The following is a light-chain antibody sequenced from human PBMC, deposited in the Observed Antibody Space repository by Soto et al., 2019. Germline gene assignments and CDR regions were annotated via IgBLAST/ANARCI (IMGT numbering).Light chain of an antibody. CDR1: SSDVGGYNF. Sequence: QSALTQPASVSGSPGQSITISCTGTSSDVGGYNFVSWYQQHPGKAPKLMIYEVNNRPSGVSNRFSGSKSGNTASLTISGPQAEDGADYYCSSWTSSTTQVLGGGTKLTVL. J-gene: IGLJ2*01. CDR3: SSWTSSTTQV. CDR2: EVN. V-gene: IGLV2-14*01.